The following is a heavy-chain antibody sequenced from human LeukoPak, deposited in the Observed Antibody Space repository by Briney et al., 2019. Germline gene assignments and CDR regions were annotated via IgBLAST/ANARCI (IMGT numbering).Heavy chain of an antibody. D-gene: IGHD3-22*01. CDR2: IDCDDDK. CDR3: ARIAPSYYYDSSAPLDY. J-gene: IGHJ4*02. V-gene: IGHV2-70*17. CDR1: GWSLHTPGKG. Sequence: SESGPALVKPTQTLTLTCTFSGWSLHTPGKGMGWIRQPPGKALEWLSRIDCDDDKFYTTSLKPRLTISKDSSRNQVVLTMTNMDPVDTATYYCARIAPSYYYDSSAPLDYWGQGTLVTVSS.